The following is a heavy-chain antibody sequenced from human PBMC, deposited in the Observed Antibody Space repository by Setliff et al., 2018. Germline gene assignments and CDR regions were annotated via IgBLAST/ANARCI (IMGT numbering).Heavy chain of an antibody. Sequence: GESLKISCEVSGFSFNRHWMTWVRQAPGKGLEWVANMKQDGSEIYYVDSVKGRFTISRDNGKSTLYLQMNSLRADDTAVYYCARDQVVARVHGFDIWGRGTKVTVSS. CDR1: GFSFNRHW. D-gene: IGHD2-15*01. V-gene: IGHV3-7*03. CDR3: ARDQVVARVHGFDI. J-gene: IGHJ3*02. CDR2: MKQDGSEI.